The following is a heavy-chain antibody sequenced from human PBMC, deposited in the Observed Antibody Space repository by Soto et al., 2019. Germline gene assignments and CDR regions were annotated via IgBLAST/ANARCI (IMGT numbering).Heavy chain of an antibody. Sequence: QVQLQESGPGLVRPSGTLALTCAVSGGSISSSNWWNWVRQPPGKGLEWIGEIYHSGATNYNPSLNSRVTISVDKSKNQFSRKLSCVTAAETAVYYCARAVGYCSGGSCHGLDYWGQGTLVTVSS. CDR3: ARAVGYCSGGSCHGLDY. D-gene: IGHD2-15*01. CDR2: IYHSGAT. CDR1: GGSISSSNW. J-gene: IGHJ4*02. V-gene: IGHV4-4*02.